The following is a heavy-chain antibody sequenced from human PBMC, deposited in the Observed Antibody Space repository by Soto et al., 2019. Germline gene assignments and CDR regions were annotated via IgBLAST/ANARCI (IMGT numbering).Heavy chain of an antibody. CDR2: ISAYNGNT. D-gene: IGHD5-12*01. Sequence: QVQLVQSGAEVKKPGASVKVSCKASGYTFTSYGISWVRQAPGQGLEWMGWISAYNGNTNYAQKVQGRVTMTTDTSTSTAYMEMRSLRSDDTAVYYCARYRATINSFWFAPWGQGTLVTVSS. CDR3: ARYRATINSFWFAP. CDR1: GYTFTSYG. J-gene: IGHJ5*02. V-gene: IGHV1-18*01.